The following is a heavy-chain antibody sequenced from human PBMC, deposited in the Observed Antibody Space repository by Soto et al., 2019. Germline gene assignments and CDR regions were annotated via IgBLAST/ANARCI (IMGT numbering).Heavy chain of an antibody. CDR3: AIPQSAGNVDY. J-gene: IGHJ4*02. CDR2: ISSSSSYI. CDR1: GFTFRRYS. Sequence: GSLRLSWAASGFTFRRYSMNWVRQAPGKGLEWVSSISSSSSYIYYADSVKVRFTISRDNAKNSLYLQMNSLRAEDTAVYYCAIPQSAGNVDYWGQGTLATVSS. D-gene: IGHD6-13*01. V-gene: IGHV3-21*01.